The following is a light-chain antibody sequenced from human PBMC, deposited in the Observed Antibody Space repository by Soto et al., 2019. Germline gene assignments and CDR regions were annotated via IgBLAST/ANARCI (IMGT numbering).Light chain of an antibody. J-gene: IGLJ2*01. V-gene: IGLV3-21*02. CDR2: DDN. CDR3: QVCDSSGDHPNVV. Sequence: SYELSQPPSVSVAPGQTANITCGGNNIGKKSVHWYQQKPGQAPVLVVFDDNDRPSGIPERVSGSNSGNTATLTITRVETGDEADYYCQVCDSSGDHPNVVFGGGTQLTVL. CDR1: NIGKKS.